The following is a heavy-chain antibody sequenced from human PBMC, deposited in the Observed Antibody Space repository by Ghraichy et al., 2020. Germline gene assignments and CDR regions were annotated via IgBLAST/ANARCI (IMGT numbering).Heavy chain of an antibody. V-gene: IGHV3-11*06. Sequence: GSLRLSFAASGFTFSDYYMSWIRQAPGKGLEWVSYISSSSRYTNYADSVKGRFTISRDNAKNSLYLQMSSLRAEDTAVYYCARELSGYVDYWGQGTLVTVSS. CDR3: ARELSGYVDY. CDR1: GFTFSDYY. D-gene: IGHD3-22*01. J-gene: IGHJ4*02. CDR2: ISSSSRYT.